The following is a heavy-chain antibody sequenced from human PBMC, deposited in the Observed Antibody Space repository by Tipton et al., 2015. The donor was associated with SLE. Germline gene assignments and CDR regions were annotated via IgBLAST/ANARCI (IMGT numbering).Heavy chain of an antibody. D-gene: IGHD3-16*01. CDR3: ARMTTIGGGRGFDP. V-gene: IGHV4-59*11. J-gene: IGHJ5*02. CDR1: GGSINDHY. Sequence: TLSLTCTVSGGSINDHYWTWIRQPPGKGLEWIGYIGYVYRSQSTNYNASLKSRVTMSLESSKNQFSLKLTSVTAADTADYYCARMTTIGGGRGFDPWGQGTLVTVSS. CDR2: IGYVYRSQST.